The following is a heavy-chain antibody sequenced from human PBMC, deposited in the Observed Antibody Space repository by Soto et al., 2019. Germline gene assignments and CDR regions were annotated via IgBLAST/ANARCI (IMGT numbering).Heavy chain of an antibody. CDR2: ISGSGANI. CDR1: GFAFDHYG. Sequence: EVQLVESGVSVIRPGGSLRLSCAASGFAFDHYGMAWVRQVPGKGMEWVSGISGSGANIGYADSVKGRFTMSRDNTKNALYLEMNNLGAEDTALYHCARKTNSQYWYFDLWGRGTLVTVSS. CDR3: ARKTNSQYWYFDL. J-gene: IGHJ2*01. D-gene: IGHD5-18*01. V-gene: IGHV3-20*01.